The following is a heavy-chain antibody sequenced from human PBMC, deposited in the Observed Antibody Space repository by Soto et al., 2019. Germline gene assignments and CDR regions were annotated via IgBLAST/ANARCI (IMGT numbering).Heavy chain of an antibody. Sequence: EVQLVESGGGLVQPGGSLRLSCAASGFTFSSYSMNWVRQAPGKGLEWVSYISSSSSTIYYADSVKGRFTISRDNAKNSLYLQMNSLRDEDTAVYYCATRTGTTLYYYYGMDVWGQGPTVTVSS. D-gene: IGHD1-1*01. J-gene: IGHJ6*02. V-gene: IGHV3-48*02. CDR2: ISSSSSTI. CDR3: ATRTGTTLYYYYGMDV. CDR1: GFTFSSYS.